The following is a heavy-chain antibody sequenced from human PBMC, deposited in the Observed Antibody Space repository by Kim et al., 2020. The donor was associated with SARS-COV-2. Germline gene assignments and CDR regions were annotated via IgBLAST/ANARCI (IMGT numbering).Heavy chain of an antibody. V-gene: IGHV3-33*08. CDR1: GFTFSSYG. CDR2: IWYDGSNK. CDR3: ARDLNTMIVVVNYAFDI. J-gene: IGHJ3*02. D-gene: IGHD3-22*01. Sequence: GGSLRLSCAASGFTFSSYGMHWVRQAPGKGLEWVAVIWYDGSNKYYADSVKGRFTISRDNSKNTLYLQMNSLRAEDTAVYYCARDLNTMIVVVNYAFDIWGQGTMVTVSS.